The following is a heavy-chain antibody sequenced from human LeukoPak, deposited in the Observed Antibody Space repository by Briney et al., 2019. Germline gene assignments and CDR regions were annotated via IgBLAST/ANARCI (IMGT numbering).Heavy chain of an antibody. D-gene: IGHD3-10*01. J-gene: IGHJ5*02. CDR2: INPNSGGT. V-gene: IGHV1-2*02. CDR3: ARDQSLTMVRGVIIRFDP. CDR1: GYTFTSYY. Sequence: RASVKVSCKASGYTFTSYYMHWVRQAPGQGLEWMGWINPNSGGTNYAQKFQGRVTMTRDTSISTAYMELSRLRSDDTAVYYCARDQSLTMVRGVIIRFDPWGQGTLVTVSS.